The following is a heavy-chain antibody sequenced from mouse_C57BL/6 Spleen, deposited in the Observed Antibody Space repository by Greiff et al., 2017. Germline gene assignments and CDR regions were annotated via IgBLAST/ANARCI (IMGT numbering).Heavy chain of an antibody. CDR1: GYTFTSYW. CDR3: ARGWNGYFVY. CDR2: ITPSNSGT. V-gene: IGHV1-53*01. D-gene: IGHD2-3*01. Sequence: VQLQQPGTELVKPGASVKLSCKASGYTFTSYWMQWVKQRPGQGLEWIGNITPSNSGTNYNEQFKGKATLTVDKSSSTAYMQLSSLTSEDSAVYYCARGWNGYFVYWGQGTTLTVSS. J-gene: IGHJ2*01.